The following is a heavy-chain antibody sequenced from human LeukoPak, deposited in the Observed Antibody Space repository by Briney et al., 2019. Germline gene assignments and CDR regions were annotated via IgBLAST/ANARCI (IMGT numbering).Heavy chain of an antibody. J-gene: IGHJ4*02. V-gene: IGHV1-2*04. CDR3: ATGDYFDY. Sequence: ASVKVSCKASGCTFNGYYVHRVRQAPGQGLEWMGRINPNGDGTNYAQKFQGWVTMTRDTSMSTAYMELSRLSSDDTAVYYCATGDYFDYWGQGTLVTVSS. CDR2: INPNGDGT. CDR1: GCTFNGYY.